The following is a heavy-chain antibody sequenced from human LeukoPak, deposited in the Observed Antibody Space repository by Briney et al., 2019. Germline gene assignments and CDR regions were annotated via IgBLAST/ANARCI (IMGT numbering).Heavy chain of an antibody. Sequence: PGGSLRLSCAASGFTFSSYSMNWVRQAPGKGLEWIGEINHSGSTNYNPSLKSRVTISVDTSKNQFSLKLSSVTAADTAVYYCARHPVVVDYYYYYMDVWGKGTTVTISS. V-gene: IGHV4-34*01. J-gene: IGHJ6*03. CDR1: GFTFSSYS. CDR2: INHSGST. CDR3: ARHPVVVDYYYYYMDV. D-gene: IGHD2-15*01.